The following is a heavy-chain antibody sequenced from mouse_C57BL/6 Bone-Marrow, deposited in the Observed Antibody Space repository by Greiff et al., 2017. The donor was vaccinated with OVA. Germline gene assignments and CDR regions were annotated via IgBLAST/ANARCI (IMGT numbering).Heavy chain of an antibody. D-gene: IGHD2-4*01. J-gene: IGHJ2*01. CDR3: ARERRGLRYYFDY. V-gene: IGHV5-4*01. CDR1: GFTFSSYA. Sequence: EVKLVESGGGLVKPGGSLKLSCAASGFTFSSYAMSWVRQTPEKRLEWVATISDGGSYTYYPDNVKGRFTISRDNAKNNLYLQMSQLKSEDTAMYYCARERRGLRYYFDYWGQGTTLTVSS. CDR2: ISDGGSYT.